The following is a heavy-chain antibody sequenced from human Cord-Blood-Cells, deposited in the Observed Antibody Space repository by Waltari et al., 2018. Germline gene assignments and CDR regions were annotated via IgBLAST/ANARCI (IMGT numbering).Heavy chain of an antibody. J-gene: IGHJ5*02. CDR2: IVPIRGIA. Sequence: QVQLVQSGAEVKKPGSSVKVSCKASGGTFSSYAISWVRQAPGQGLEWMGGIVPIRGIANCAQKFQGRGTITADESTSTAYMELSSLRSEDTALYYCARGNSSGWYNWFDPWGQGTLVTVSS. V-gene: IGHV1-69*04. D-gene: IGHD6-19*01. CDR1: GGTFSSYA. CDR3: ARGNSSGWYNWFDP.